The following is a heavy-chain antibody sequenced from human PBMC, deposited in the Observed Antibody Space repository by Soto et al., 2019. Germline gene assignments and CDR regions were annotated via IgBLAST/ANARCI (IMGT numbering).Heavy chain of an antibody. Sequence: GESLKISCKGSGYSFTTYWISGVRQMPGKGLEWMGRIDPSDSYTNYSPSFQGHVTISADKSISTAYLQWSSLKASDTAMYYCARLGIAAAGNPGPWGQGTLVPVSS. D-gene: IGHD6-13*01. CDR3: ARLGIAAAGNPGP. CDR2: IDPSDSYT. CDR1: GYSFTTYW. J-gene: IGHJ5*02. V-gene: IGHV5-10-1*01.